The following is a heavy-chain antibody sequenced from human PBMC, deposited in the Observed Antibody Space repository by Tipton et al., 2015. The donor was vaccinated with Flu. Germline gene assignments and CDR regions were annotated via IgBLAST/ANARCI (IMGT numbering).Heavy chain of an antibody. J-gene: IGHJ3*02. Sequence: SLRLSCAASGFTFDYYGMHWVRQAPGRGLQWVAFMWSDGGNEKYADSVKGRFAISRDNEKNTLYLQMNSLRAEDTAVYYCARNYDSSGYNYEVGAFDIWGLGTTVIVSP. V-gene: IGHV3-33*01. D-gene: IGHD3-22*01. CDR3: ARNYDSSGYNYEVGAFDI. CDR2: MWSDGGNE. CDR1: GFTFDYYG.